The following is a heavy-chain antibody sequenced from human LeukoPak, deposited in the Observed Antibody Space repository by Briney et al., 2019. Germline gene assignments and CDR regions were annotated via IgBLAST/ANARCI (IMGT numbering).Heavy chain of an antibody. CDR2: ISGSGGST. CDR1: GFTFSSYA. D-gene: IGHD6-13*01. CDR3: ARDHEGGRSWYLNEGGFDY. Sequence: PGGSLRLSCAASGFTFSSYAMSWVRQAPGKGLEWVSAISGSGGSTYYADSVKGRFTISRDNSKNTLYLQMNSLRAEDTAVYYCARDHEGGRSWYLNEGGFDYWGQGTLVTVSS. V-gene: IGHV3-23*01. J-gene: IGHJ4*02.